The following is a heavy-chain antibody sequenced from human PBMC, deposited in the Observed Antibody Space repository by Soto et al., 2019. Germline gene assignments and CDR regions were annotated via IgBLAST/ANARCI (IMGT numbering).Heavy chain of an antibody. J-gene: IGHJ4*02. Sequence: PGGSLRLSCAASGFTFSSYWMSWVRQAPGKGLEWVANIKQDGSEKYYVDSVKGRFTISRDNAKNSLYLQMNSLRAEDTAVYYCARDNYDYIWGSYRPYIDYWGQGTLVTVSS. CDR3: ARDNYDYIWGSYRPYIDY. CDR2: IKQDGSEK. D-gene: IGHD3-16*02. V-gene: IGHV3-7*01. CDR1: GFTFSSYW.